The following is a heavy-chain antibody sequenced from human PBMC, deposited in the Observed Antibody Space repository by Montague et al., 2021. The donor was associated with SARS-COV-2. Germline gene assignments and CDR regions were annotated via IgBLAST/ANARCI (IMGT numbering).Heavy chain of an antibody. CDR1: GASISRSDYY. D-gene: IGHD3-3*01. J-gene: IGHJ6*03. V-gene: IGHV4-39*07. CDR2: IHYIGNT. Sequence: SETLSLTCNVSGASISRSDYYWAWIRQPPGKGLELIGSIHYIGNTYYNPSLESRVTISVDTSENQFSLKLSSVTAADTAVYYCAGTYYDFWSGFIHYYYMDVWGKGTTVTVSS. CDR3: AGTYYDFWSGFIHYYYMDV.